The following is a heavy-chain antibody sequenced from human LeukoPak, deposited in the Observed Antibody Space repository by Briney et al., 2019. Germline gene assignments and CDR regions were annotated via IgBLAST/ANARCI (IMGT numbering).Heavy chain of an antibody. D-gene: IGHD6-6*01. CDR1: GGSISSSSYY. V-gene: IGHV4-39*01. CDR2: IYYSGST. J-gene: IGHJ4*02. Sequence: SETLSLTCTVSGGSISSSSYYWGWLRQPPGKGLEWIGSIYYSGSTYYNPSLKSRVTISVDTSKNQFSLKLSSVTAADTAVYYCARHPNSIAAGFDYWGQGTLVTVSS. CDR3: ARHPNSIAAGFDY.